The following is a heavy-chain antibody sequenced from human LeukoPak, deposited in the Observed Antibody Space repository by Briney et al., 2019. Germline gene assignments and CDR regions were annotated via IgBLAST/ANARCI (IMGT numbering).Heavy chain of an antibody. CDR2: ISAYNGNT. CDR1: GYTFTSYG. V-gene: IGHV1-18*01. J-gene: IGHJ4*02. Sequence: ASVKVSCKASGYTFTSYGISWVRQAPGQGLEWVGWISAYNGNTNYAQKLQGRVTMTSDTSTSTAYMELRSLRSDDTAVYYCARHQDLRYSGSYRGFDYWGQGTLVTVSS. D-gene: IGHD1-26*01. CDR3: ARHQDLRYSGSYRGFDY.